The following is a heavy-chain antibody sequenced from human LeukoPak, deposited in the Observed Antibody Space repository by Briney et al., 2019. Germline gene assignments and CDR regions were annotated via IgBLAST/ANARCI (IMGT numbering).Heavy chain of an antibody. J-gene: IGHJ6*02. Sequence: PSETLSLTCTVSGGSISSYYWSWIRQPAGKGLEWIGRIYTSGSTNYNPSLKSRVTMSVDTSKNQFSLKLSSVTAADTAVYYCARDSGVRGVIITYYYAMDVWGQGTTVTVSS. V-gene: IGHV4-4*07. D-gene: IGHD3-10*02. CDR3: ARDSGVRGVIITYYYAMDV. CDR1: GGSISSYY. CDR2: IYTSGST.